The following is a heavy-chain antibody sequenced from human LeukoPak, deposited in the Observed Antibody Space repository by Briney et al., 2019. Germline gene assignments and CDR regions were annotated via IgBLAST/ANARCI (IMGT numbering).Heavy chain of an antibody. CDR2: ISGSGGSA. CDR3: AKGPTVTTSSDY. J-gene: IGHJ4*02. Sequence: TGGSLRLSCAASGFTFSSYAMSWVRQAPGKGLEWVSAISGSGGSAYYADSVKGRFTISRDNSKNTLYLQMNSLRAEDTAVYYCAKGPTVTTSSDYWGQGTLVTVSS. V-gene: IGHV3-23*01. CDR1: GFTFSSYA. D-gene: IGHD4-17*01.